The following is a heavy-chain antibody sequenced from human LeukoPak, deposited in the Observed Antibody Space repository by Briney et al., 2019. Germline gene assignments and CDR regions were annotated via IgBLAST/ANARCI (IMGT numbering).Heavy chain of an antibody. J-gene: IGHJ6*03. Sequence: SETLPLTCTVSGGSISSYYWSWIRQPPGKGLEWIGYIYYSGSTNYNPSLKSRVTISVDTSKNQFSLKLSSVTAADTAVYYCARFRLRYFDWLPFDYYMDVSGKGTTVTVSS. CDR1: GGSISSYY. CDR2: IYYSGST. V-gene: IGHV4-59*08. D-gene: IGHD3-9*01. CDR3: ARFRLRYFDWLPFDYYMDV.